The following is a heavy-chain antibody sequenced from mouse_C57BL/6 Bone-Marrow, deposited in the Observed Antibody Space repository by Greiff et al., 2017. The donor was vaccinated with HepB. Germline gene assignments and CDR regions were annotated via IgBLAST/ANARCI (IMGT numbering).Heavy chain of an antibody. J-gene: IGHJ1*03. CDR3: ARLRYYGSSLSYWYFDV. Sequence: VQLQQSGPELVKPGASVKISCKASGYSFTDYNMNWVKQSNGKSLEWIGVINPNYGTTSYNQKFKGKATLTVDQSSSTAYMQLNSLTSEDSPVYYCARLRYYGSSLSYWYFDVWGTGTTVTVSS. CDR1: GYSFTDYN. CDR2: INPNYGTT. V-gene: IGHV1-39*01. D-gene: IGHD1-1*01.